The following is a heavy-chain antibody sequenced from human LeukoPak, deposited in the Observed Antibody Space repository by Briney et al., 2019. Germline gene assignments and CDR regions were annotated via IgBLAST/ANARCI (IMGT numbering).Heavy chain of an antibody. Sequence: SVKVSCKASGGTFSSYTISWVRQAPGQGLEWMGRIIPILGIANYAQKFQGRVTITADKSTSTAYMELSSLRSEDTAVYYCARSSGWSLNWFDLWGQGTLVTVSS. CDR1: GGTFSSYT. V-gene: IGHV1-69*02. D-gene: IGHD6-19*01. CDR3: ARSSGWSLNWFDL. CDR2: IIPILGIA. J-gene: IGHJ5*02.